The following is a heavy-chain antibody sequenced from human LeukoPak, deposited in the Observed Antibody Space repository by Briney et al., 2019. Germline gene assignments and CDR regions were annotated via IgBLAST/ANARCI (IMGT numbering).Heavy chain of an antibody. CDR1: GFTFSSYA. J-gene: IGHJ3*02. V-gene: IGHV3-23*01. CDR3: AKDPCNYGSGTDAFDI. Sequence: PGGSLRLSCAASGFTFSSYAMGWVRQAPGKGLEWVSAISGSGVSTYYADSVKGRFIISRDNSKNTLYLQMNSLRAEDTAMYHCAKDPCNYGSGTDAFDIWGQGTMVTVSS. D-gene: IGHD3-10*01. CDR2: ISGSGVST.